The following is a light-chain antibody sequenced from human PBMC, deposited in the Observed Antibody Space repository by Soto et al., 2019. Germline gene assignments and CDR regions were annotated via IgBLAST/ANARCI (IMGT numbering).Light chain of an antibody. CDR2: AAS. CDR1: QGIANY. Sequence: DIQLTQSPSFLSASVGDRVIITCRASQGIANYLAWYQQKPGKAPNLLMYAASTLQSGVPSRFSGSGSGTEVTRTISSLQPEDFATYYCQQINYYPLTFGQGTKAEIQ. CDR3: QQINYYPLT. V-gene: IGKV1-9*01. J-gene: IGKJ1*01.